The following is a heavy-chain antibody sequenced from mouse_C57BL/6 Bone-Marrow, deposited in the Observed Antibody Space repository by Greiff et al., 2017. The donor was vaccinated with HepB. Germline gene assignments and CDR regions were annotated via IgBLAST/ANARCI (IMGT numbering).Heavy chain of an antibody. CDR1: GYTFTDYE. J-gene: IGHJ3*01. CDR3: TGVWDPAWFAY. V-gene: IGHV1-15*01. Sequence: VQLQQSGAELVRPGASVTLSCKASGYTFTDYEMHWVKQTPVHGLEWIGAIDPETGGTAYNQKFKGKAILTADKSSSTAYMGLRSLTSEDSAVYYCTGVWDPAWFAYWGQGTLVTVSA. D-gene: IGHD4-1*01. CDR2: IDPETGGT.